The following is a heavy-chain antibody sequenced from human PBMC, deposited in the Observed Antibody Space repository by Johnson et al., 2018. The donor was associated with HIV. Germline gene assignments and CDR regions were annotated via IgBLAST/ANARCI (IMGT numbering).Heavy chain of an antibody. CDR2: IGTAGDT. Sequence: VQLLESGGGLVQPGGSLRLSCVGSGFTFGMFWMTWVRQAPGKGLEWVSAIGTAGDTYYPGSLKGRFTISRDNSKKKVFLQMNGLRHEDTAVYYCVRDVGSSGWYDSLVTDMWGQGTMVTVST. CDR3: VRDVGSSGWYDSLVTDM. J-gene: IGHJ3*02. V-gene: IGHV3-23*01. D-gene: IGHD6-19*01. CDR1: GFTFGMFW.